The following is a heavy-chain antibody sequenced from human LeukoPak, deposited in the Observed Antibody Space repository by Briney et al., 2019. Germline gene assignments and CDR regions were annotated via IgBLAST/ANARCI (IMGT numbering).Heavy chain of an antibody. V-gene: IGHV1-2*02. CDR3: ARASSMLYSGSYFSFDY. Sequence: GASVKVSCKASGYTFTGYYMHWVRQAPGQGLEWMGWIDPNSGGTNYAQKFQGRVTMTRGTSISTAYMELSRLRSDDTAVYYCARASSMLYSGSYFSFDYWGQGTLVTVSS. J-gene: IGHJ4*02. D-gene: IGHD1-26*01. CDR1: GYTFTGYY. CDR2: IDPNSGGT.